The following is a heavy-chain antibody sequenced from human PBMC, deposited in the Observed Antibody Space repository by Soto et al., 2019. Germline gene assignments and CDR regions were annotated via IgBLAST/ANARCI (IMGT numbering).Heavy chain of an antibody. CDR1: GYTFTNFG. V-gene: IGHV1-18*01. Sequence: ASVKVSCKASGYTFTNFGISWVRQAPGQRLEWMGWISAYNGNTNYAQNFQGRVTMTTDTSTSTAYMELSSLRSEDTAVYYCARGGSLYGYFDLWGRGTLVTVS. CDR2: ISAYNGNT. CDR3: ARGGSLYGYFDL. D-gene: IGHD1-26*01. J-gene: IGHJ2*01.